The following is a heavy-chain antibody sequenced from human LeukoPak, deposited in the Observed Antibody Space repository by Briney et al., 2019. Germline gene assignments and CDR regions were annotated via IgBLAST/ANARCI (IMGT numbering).Heavy chain of an antibody. Sequence: SETLSLTCTVSGGSISISSYYWGWIRQPPGKGLEWIGSIYHSGSTYYNPSLKSRVTISVDTSKNQFSLKLSSVTAADTAVYYCAREREYQLLFLGWGQGTLVTVSS. CDR1: GGSISISSYY. D-gene: IGHD2-2*01. CDR2: IYHSGST. V-gene: IGHV4-39*07. J-gene: IGHJ4*02. CDR3: AREREYQLLFLG.